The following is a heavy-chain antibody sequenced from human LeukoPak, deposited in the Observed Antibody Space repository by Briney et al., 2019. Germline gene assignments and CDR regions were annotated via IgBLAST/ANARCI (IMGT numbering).Heavy chain of an antibody. V-gene: IGHV3-23*01. CDR3: AKVLERRVTRANFDY. CDR2: ISGSGGST. D-gene: IGHD1-1*01. J-gene: IGHJ4*02. CDR1: GFTFSSYA. Sequence: PGGSLRLSCAASGFTFSSYAMSWVRQAPGKGLEWVSAISGSGGSTYYADSVKGRFTISRDNSKNTLCLQMNSLRAEDTAVYYCAKVLERRVTRANFDYWGQGTLVTVSS.